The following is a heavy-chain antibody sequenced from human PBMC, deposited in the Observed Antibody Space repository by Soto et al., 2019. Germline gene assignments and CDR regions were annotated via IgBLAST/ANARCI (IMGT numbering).Heavy chain of an antibody. Sequence: QVQLQESGPGLVKPSQTLSLTCTVSGGSISSGGYYWSWIRQHPGKGLEWIGYIYYSGSTYYNPTLKTRVTISVDTSKNQFSLKLSSVTAADTAVYYCARSLERGYSYTRPSFWGQGTLVTVSS. J-gene: IGHJ4*02. V-gene: IGHV4-31*03. D-gene: IGHD5-18*01. CDR3: ARSLERGYSYTRPSF. CDR1: GGSISSGGYY. CDR2: IYYSGST.